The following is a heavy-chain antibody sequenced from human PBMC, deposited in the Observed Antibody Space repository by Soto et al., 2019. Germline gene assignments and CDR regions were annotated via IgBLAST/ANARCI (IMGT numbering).Heavy chain of an antibody. D-gene: IGHD3-10*01. Sequence: GASVKVSCKASGYNFSTYALLWVRQAPGQGLEWMGWINTGNGNTKYSQKFQGRVTITADESTSTAYMELSSLRSEDTAVYYCARGNYGSGSYYTQSLRILNDPYYYGMDVWGQGTTVTVSS. CDR2: INTGNGNT. V-gene: IGHV1-3*04. CDR3: ARGNYGSGSYYTQSLRILNDPYYYGMDV. J-gene: IGHJ6*02. CDR1: GYNFSTYA.